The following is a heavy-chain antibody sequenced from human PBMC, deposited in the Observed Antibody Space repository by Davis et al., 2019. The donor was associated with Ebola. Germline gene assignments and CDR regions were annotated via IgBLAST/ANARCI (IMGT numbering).Heavy chain of an antibody. J-gene: IGHJ5*02. CDR2: MNPNSGNP. CDR3: ARERAGTRFDP. V-gene: IGHV1-8*01. D-gene: IGHD1-14*01. CDR1: EYSFTSYD. Sequence: ASVTVSCKASEYSFTSYDINWVRQATGQGLEWMGWMNPNSGNPYHAQKFQGRVTMTRNTSTNTAYMELSGLTSEDTAVYYCARERAGTRFDPWGQGTLVTVSS.